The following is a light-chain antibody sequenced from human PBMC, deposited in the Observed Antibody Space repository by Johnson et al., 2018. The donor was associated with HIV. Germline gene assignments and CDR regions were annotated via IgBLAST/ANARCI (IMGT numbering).Light chain of an antibody. CDR2: ENN. CDR1: NSNIGNSY. CDR3: GTWDSSLDAYF. V-gene: IGLV1-51*02. Sequence: QSVLTQPPSVSAAPGQKVTISCSGSNSNIGNSYVSWYQQLPLTAPKLLIYENNKRPSGIPDRFSGSKSGTSATLGITGLQTGDEADYYCGTWDSSLDAYFFGTGTKVAVL. J-gene: IGLJ1*01.